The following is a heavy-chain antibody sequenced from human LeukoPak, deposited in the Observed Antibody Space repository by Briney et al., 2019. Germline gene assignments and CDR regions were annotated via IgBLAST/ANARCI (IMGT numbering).Heavy chain of an antibody. CDR1: GYTFTSYY. V-gene: IGHV1-46*01. CDR2: INPSGGST. CDR3: ARDLISMDGSGSSDYYYMDV. Sequence: ASVKVSCKASGYTFTSYYMHWVRQAPGQGLEWMGIINPSGGSTSYAQKFQGRVTMTRDTSTSTVYMELSSLRSEDTAVYYCARDLISMDGSGSSDYYYMDVWGKGTTVTISS. D-gene: IGHD3-10*01. J-gene: IGHJ6*03.